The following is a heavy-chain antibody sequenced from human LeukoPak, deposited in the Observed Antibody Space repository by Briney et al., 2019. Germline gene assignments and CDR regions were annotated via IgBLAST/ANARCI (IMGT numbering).Heavy chain of an antibody. J-gene: IGHJ6*02. Sequence: GASVKVSCKASGYTFTSYDINWVRQATGQGLEWMGWMNPNSGNTGYAQKFQGRVTMTRNTSISTAHMELSSLRSEDTAVYYCARLNTALYYYYGMDVWGQGTTVTVSS. CDR3: ARLNTALYYYYGMDV. CDR1: GYTFTSYD. D-gene: IGHD5-18*01. V-gene: IGHV1-8*01. CDR2: MNPNSGNT.